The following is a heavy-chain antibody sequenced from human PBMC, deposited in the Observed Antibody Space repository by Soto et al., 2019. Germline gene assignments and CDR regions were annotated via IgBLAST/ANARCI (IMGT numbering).Heavy chain of an antibody. Sequence: ASVKVSCKTSGYTFTSYVIHWVRQAPGQRPEWMGWINGGNGNTGYSQIFQDRVTITRDTSTSTAYMELSGLRGEDTAVYYCARGDSSVDYWGQGTLVTVSS. CDR1: GYTFTSYV. J-gene: IGHJ4*02. V-gene: IGHV1-3*01. CDR3: ARGDSSVDY. D-gene: IGHD3-22*01. CDR2: INGGNGNT.